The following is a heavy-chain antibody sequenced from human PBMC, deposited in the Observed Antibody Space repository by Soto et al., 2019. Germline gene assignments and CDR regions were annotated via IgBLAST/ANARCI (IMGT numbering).Heavy chain of an antibody. CDR2: IWYDGSNK. D-gene: IGHD5-12*01. J-gene: IGHJ4*02. CDR3: ARVRSYSGYDFDY. Sequence: GGSLRLSCAASGFTFSSYGMHWVRQAPGKGLEWVAVIWYDGSNKYYADSVKGRFTISRDNSKNTLYLQMNSLRAEDTAVYYCARVRSYSGYDFDYWGQGTLVTVSS. CDR1: GFTFSSYG. V-gene: IGHV3-33*01.